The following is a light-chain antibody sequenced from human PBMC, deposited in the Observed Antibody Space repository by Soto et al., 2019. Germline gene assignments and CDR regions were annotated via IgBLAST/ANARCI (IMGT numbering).Light chain of an antibody. CDR3: QQYNNWTRT. Sequence: EIVLTQSPGTLSLSPGERATLSCRASQSVSSSYLAWYQQKPGQAPRLLIYGASTRATGIPARFSGSGSGTEFTLTISSLKSEDFAVYDCQQYNNWTRTFGQGTKVDIK. CDR2: GAS. V-gene: IGKV3-15*01. J-gene: IGKJ1*01. CDR1: QSVSSSY.